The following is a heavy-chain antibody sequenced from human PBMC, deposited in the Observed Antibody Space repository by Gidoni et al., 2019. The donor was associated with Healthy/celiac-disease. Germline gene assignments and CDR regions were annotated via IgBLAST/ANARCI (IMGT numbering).Heavy chain of an antibody. Sequence: QVQLQQWGAGLLKPSETLSPTCAVYGGSFSGYYWSWIRQPPGKGLEWMGEINHSGSTNYNPSLKSRVTISVDTSKNQFSLKLSSVTAADTAVYYCASSNFWSWGWFDPWGQGTLVTVSS. CDR2: INHSGST. D-gene: IGHD3-3*01. J-gene: IGHJ5*02. CDR3: ASSNFWSWGWFDP. CDR1: GGSFSGYY. V-gene: IGHV4-34*01.